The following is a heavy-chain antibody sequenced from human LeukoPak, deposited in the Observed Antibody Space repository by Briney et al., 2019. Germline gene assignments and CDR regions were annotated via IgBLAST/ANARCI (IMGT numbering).Heavy chain of an antibody. Sequence: PSETLSLTCTVSGYSISSGYYWGWIRQPPGKGLEWIGSIYHSGSTYYNPSLKSRVTISVDTSKNQFSLKLSSVTAADTAVYYCARRGYSYGYWFDPWGQGTLVTVSS. V-gene: IGHV4-38-2*02. CDR2: IYHSGST. CDR1: GYSISSGYY. CDR3: ARRGYSYGYWFDP. J-gene: IGHJ5*02. D-gene: IGHD5-18*01.